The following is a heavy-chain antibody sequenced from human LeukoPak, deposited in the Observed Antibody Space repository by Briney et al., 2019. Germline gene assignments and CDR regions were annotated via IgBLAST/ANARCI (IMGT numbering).Heavy chain of an antibody. CDR2: IIPIFGTA. CDR3: ARGLTIFGLVPHGYYFDY. CDR1: GGTFSSYA. J-gene: IGHJ4*02. Sequence: SVKVSCKASGGTFSSYAISWVRQAPGQGLEWMGGIIPIFGTANYAQKFQGRVTITTDESTSTAYMEPSSPRSEDTAVYYCARGLTIFGLVPHGYYFDYWGQGTLVTVSS. D-gene: IGHD3/OR15-3a*01. V-gene: IGHV1-69*05.